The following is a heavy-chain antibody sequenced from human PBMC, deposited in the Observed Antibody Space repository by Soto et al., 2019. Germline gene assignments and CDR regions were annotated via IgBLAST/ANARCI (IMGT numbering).Heavy chain of an antibody. CDR2: IIPIFGTA. J-gene: IGHJ4*02. D-gene: IGHD1-26*01. CDR3: ARAPIHPISIVGAEYFDY. CDR1: GGTFSSYV. Sequence: QVQLVQSGAEVKKPGSSVKVSCKASGGTFSSYVISWVRQAPGQGLEWMGGIIPIFGTANYAQKFQGRVAITADEATTTAYMELSSLRSEDTAVYYCARAPIHPISIVGAEYFDYWGQGTLVTVSS. V-gene: IGHV1-69*01.